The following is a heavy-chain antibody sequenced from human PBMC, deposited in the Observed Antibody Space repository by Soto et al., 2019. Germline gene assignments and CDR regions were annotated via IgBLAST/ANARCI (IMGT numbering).Heavy chain of an antibody. CDR1: GFTFSSYA. CDR2: ISGSGGST. V-gene: IGHV3-23*01. CDR3: AKGGGYYGSGSYYNPFFDY. D-gene: IGHD3-10*01. J-gene: IGHJ4*02. Sequence: GGSLRLSCAASGFTFSSYAMSWVRQAPGKGLEWVSAISGSGGSTYYADSVKGRFTISRDNSKNTLYLQMNSLRAEDTAVYYCAKGGGYYGSGSYYNPFFDYWGQGTLVTVSS.